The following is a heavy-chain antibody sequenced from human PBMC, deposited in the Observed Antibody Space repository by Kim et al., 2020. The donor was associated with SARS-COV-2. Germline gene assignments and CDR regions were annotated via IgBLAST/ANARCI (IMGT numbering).Heavy chain of an antibody. D-gene: IGHD3-10*01. CDR2: IYYSGIT. CDR3: ATFGSSYGSGTYFDY. Sequence: SETLSLTCTVSAGSINTYYWNWIRQPPGKGLEWIGFIYYSGITKYNPSLKNRLTISRDTSKNNFSLKLTSVTAADTAVYYCATFGSSYGSGTYFDYWGQG. CDR1: AGSINTYY. J-gene: IGHJ4*02. V-gene: IGHV4-59*12.